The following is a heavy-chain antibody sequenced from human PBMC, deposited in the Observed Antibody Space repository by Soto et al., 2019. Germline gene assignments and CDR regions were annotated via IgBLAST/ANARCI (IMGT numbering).Heavy chain of an antibody. J-gene: IGHJ6*01. CDR3: ASRYSSSWYRYYYYYGMDV. CDR1: GGSFSGYY. Sequence: PSETLSLTCAVYGGSFSGYYWSWIRQPTGKGLEWLGEINHSGRTTYNPSLQSRVTISVDTSKNQFSLKLSSVTAAETAVYYCASRYSSSWYRYYYYYGMDVWGQGTTVT. D-gene: IGHD6-13*01. CDR2: INHSGRT. V-gene: IGHV4-34*01.